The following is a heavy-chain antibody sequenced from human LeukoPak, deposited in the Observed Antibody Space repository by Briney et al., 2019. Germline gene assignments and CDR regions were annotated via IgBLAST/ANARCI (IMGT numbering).Heavy chain of an antibody. CDR1: GGSIGSSTYY. Sequence: SETLSLTCTVSGGSIGSSTYYWGWIRQPPGKGLEWIGSIYYDGSAYYNPSLKSRVTISIDTSKNQFSLRLSSVTAADTAVYHCARDGIAVAGTDYWGQGTLVTVSS. CDR3: ARDGIAVAGTDY. CDR2: IYYDGSA. J-gene: IGHJ4*02. D-gene: IGHD6-19*01. V-gene: IGHV4-39*02.